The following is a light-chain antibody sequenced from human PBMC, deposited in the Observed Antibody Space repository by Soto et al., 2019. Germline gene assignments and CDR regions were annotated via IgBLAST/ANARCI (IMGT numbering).Light chain of an antibody. V-gene: IGKV4-1*01. CDR2: WAS. Sequence: DIVMTQSPDSLAVSLGERATIDCKSSQSLLYGGNDRKYLAWYQHKPGQSPKLIMYWASTREAGVPDRFSGSGSGTHFTLTISSLQAEDVAVYYCQQYYTTPQTFGQGTKLEIK. CDR3: QQYYTTPQT. CDR1: QSLLYGGNDRKY. J-gene: IGKJ2*01.